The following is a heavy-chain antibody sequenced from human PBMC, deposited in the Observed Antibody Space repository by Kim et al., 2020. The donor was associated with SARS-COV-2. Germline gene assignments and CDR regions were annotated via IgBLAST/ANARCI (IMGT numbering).Heavy chain of an antibody. Sequence: SETLSLTCTVSGGSVSSGRYYWTWIRQPPGKELEWIGYISYSGSTNYNPSLKSRVTVSAHTSKNQLSLKLTSVTAADTAMYYCARGEGDYYGSGSSVPYTWFDPWGQGTLVTVSS. J-gene: IGHJ5*02. D-gene: IGHD3-10*01. CDR2: ISYSGST. CDR3: ARGEGDYYGSGSSVPYTWFDP. V-gene: IGHV4-61*01. CDR1: GGSVSSGRYY.